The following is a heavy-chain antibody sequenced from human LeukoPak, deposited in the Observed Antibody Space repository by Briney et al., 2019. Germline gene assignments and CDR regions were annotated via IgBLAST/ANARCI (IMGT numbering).Heavy chain of an antibody. CDR1: GFTFSNYA. Sequence: GGSLRLSCAASGFTFSNYAMHWVRQAPGKGLEWVALMSYDGSNKFYADSVKGRFTISRDNAKNSLYLQMNSLRDEDTAVYYCARVTTAAGDYWGQGTLVTVSS. CDR3: ARVTTAAGDY. V-gene: IGHV3-30-3*01. J-gene: IGHJ4*02. D-gene: IGHD6-13*01. CDR2: MSYDGSNK.